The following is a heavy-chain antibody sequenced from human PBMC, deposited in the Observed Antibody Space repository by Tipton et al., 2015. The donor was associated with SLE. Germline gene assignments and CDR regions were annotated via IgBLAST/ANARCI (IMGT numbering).Heavy chain of an antibody. D-gene: IGHD2-21*01. V-gene: IGHV3-30*02. CDR2: IRYDGSNK. CDR3: AREPPRCGASAFDI. CDR1: GFTFSSSG. J-gene: IGHJ3*02. Sequence: SLRLSCAASGFTFSSSGLPWVRPGPGKGLEWVAFIRYDGSNKYYADSVKGRFTISRDNSKNTLYLQMNSLRAEDTAVYYCAREPPRCGASAFDIWGQGTKLTGSS.